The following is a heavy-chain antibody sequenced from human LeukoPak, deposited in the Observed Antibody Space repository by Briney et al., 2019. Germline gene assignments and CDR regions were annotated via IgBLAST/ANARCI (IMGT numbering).Heavy chain of an antibody. J-gene: IGHJ4*02. V-gene: IGHV4-34*01. Sequence: SETLSLTCTVSGGSISSYYWSWIRQPPGKGLEWIGEINHSGSTNYNPSLKSRVTISVDTSKNQFSLKLSSVTAADTAVYYCARGGITIFGVVIIPFDYWGQGTLVTVSS. CDR2: INHSGST. CDR3: ARGGITIFGVVIIPFDY. CDR1: GGSISSYY. D-gene: IGHD3-3*01.